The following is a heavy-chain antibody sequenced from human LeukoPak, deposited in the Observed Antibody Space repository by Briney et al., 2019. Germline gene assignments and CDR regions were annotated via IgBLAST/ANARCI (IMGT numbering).Heavy chain of an antibody. CDR3: ARDGGFGEFTWGPFDY. CDR1: GFTFSSYS. CDR2: ISRSSSYI. J-gene: IGHJ4*02. V-gene: IGHV3-21*01. Sequence: GSLRLSCAASGFTFSSYSMNWVRQAPGKGLEWVSSISRSSSYIYYADSVKGRFTISRDNAKNSLYLQMNSLRAEDTAVYYCARDGGFGEFTWGPFDYWGQGTLVTVSS. D-gene: IGHD3-10*01.